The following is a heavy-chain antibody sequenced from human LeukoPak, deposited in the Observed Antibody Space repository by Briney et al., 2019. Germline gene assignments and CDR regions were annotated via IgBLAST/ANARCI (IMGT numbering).Heavy chain of an antibody. V-gene: IGHV4-59*01. CDR2: IYYSGST. D-gene: IGHD3-10*01. CDR3: ARSQNYYGSGDY. CDR1: GGSISSYY. J-gene: IGHJ4*02. Sequence: PSETLSLTCTVSGGSISSYYWSWIRQPPGKGLEWIGYIYYSGSTTYNPSLKSRVTMSVDTSKNQFSLKLSSVTAADTAVYYCARSQNYYGSGDYWSQGTLVTVSS.